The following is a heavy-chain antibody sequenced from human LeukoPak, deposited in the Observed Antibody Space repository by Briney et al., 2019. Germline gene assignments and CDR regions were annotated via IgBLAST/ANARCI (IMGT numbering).Heavy chain of an antibody. J-gene: IGHJ4*02. Sequence: SETLSLTCTVSGGSISSYYWSWIRQPPGKGLEWIGYIYYSRSTNYNPSLKSRVTISVDTSKNQFSLKLSSVTAADTAAYYCARIILTGYSYYFDYWGQGTLVTVSS. D-gene: IGHD3-9*01. V-gene: IGHV4-59*01. CDR1: GGSISSYY. CDR2: IYYSRST. CDR3: ARIILTGYSYYFDY.